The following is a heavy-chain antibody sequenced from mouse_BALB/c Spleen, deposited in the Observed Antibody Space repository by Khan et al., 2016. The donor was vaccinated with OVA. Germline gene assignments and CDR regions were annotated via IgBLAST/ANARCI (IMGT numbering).Heavy chain of an antibody. CDR2: IWGGGGT. CDR3: ARAYYRDDGYYAMDY. D-gene: IGHD2-14*01. J-gene: IGHJ4*01. V-gene: IGHV2-6-4*01. Sequence: QVQLQQSGPGLVAPSQSLSITCTVSGFSLSRYNIHWVRQPPGKGLEWLGMIWGGGGTDYNSTLKSRLNISKDNSKSQVFLKMNSLQTDDTAMYYCARAYYRDDGYYAMDYWGQGTSVTVSS. CDR1: GFSLSRYN.